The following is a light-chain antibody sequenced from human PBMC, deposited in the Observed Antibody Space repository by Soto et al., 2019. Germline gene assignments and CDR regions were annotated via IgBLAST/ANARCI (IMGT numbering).Light chain of an antibody. CDR1: QSVSSY. CDR3: QQSYSTPPLT. CDR2: GVS. V-gene: IGKV1-39*01. Sequence: DIQMTQSPSSLSASVGDRVTITCRASQSVSSYLNWYQQKPGKAPKLLIYGVSSLQSGVPSRFSGSGSGIDFTLTISSLQPEDFATYYCQQSYSTPPLTFGGGTKVDIK. J-gene: IGKJ4*01.